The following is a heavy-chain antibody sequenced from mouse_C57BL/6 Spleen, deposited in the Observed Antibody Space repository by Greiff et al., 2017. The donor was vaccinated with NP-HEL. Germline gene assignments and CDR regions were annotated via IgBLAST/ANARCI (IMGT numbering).Heavy chain of an antibody. V-gene: IGHV3-6*01. CDR1: GYSITSGYY. CDR2: ISYDGSN. J-gene: IGHJ1*03. CDR3: ASLYYYGTPYFDV. Sequence: EVQVVESGPGLVKPSQSLSLTCSVTGYSITSGYYWNWIRQFPGNKLEWMGYISYDGSNNYNQSLKNRISITRATSKNQFFLKLNSVTTEDTATYYCASLYYYGTPYFDVWGTGTTVTVSS. D-gene: IGHD1-1*01.